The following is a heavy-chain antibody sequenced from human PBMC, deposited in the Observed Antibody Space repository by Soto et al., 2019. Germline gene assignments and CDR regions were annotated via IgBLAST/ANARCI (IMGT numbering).Heavy chain of an antibody. CDR1: GLTFSTYA. CDR3: AKRHESRGYYDDWFDP. J-gene: IGHJ5*02. CDR2: IIASGAYT. D-gene: IGHD3-22*01. V-gene: IGHV3-23*01. Sequence: GGSLRLSCEASGLTFSTYAMSCVRQAPGKGLEWVSAIIASGAYTYYADSVKGRFSISRDNSKNMLYLRMSSLRAEDTAVYYCAKRHESRGYYDDWFDPWGQGTLVTVS.